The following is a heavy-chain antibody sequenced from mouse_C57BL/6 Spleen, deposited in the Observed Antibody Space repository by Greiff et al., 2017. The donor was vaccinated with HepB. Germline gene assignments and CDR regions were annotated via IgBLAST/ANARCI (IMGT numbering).Heavy chain of an antibody. CDR3: SRNPLADGYYARAMHY. CDR2: ITPSSGYT. D-gene: IGHD2-3*01. CDR1: GYTFTSYW. J-gene: IGHJ4*01. Sequence: VQLQQSGAELAKPGASVKLSCKASGYTFTSYWMHWVKQRPGQGLEWIGYITPSSGYTKYNQKFKDTATLTADKSSSTAYMQLSSLTYEYSAVYYFSRNPLADGYYARAMHYGRPRTSVSVSS. V-gene: IGHV1-7*01.